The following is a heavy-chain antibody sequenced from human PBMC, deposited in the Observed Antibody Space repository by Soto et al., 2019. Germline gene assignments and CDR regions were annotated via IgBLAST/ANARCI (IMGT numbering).Heavy chain of an antibody. V-gene: IGHV4-39*01. CDR1: NGSISGSTYY. CDR3: ARRGSGYYYYDY. J-gene: IGHJ4*02. Sequence: QLHLQESGPGLVKPSETLSLTCTVSNGSISGSTYYWDWIRQPPEKGLEWIGSIYYSGSTYYNPSLKSRLTISVDTSKNQFSLKLTSVTAADTAVYYCARRGSGYYYYDYWGQGTLVTVSS. CDR2: IYYSGST. D-gene: IGHD5-12*01.